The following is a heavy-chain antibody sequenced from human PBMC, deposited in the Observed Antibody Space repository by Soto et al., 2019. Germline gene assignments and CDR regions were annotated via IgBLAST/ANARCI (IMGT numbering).Heavy chain of an antibody. D-gene: IGHD2-21*02. CDR2: INHSGTI. Sequence: KPSETLSLTCAVYGGSFSGYYWTWIRQPPGKGLEWIGEINHSGTINFNPSLKSRLTISLDTSKKHFFLKLSSVTDADTAAYYCARADRTLVTSYSLDVWGQGTTVTVSS. CDR1: GGSFSGYY. CDR3: ARADRTLVTSYSLDV. V-gene: IGHV4-34*01. J-gene: IGHJ6*02.